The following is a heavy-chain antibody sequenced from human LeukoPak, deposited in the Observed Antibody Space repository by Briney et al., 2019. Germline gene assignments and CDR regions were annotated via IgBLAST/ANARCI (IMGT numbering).Heavy chain of an antibody. V-gene: IGHV1-8*01. D-gene: IGHD3-9*01. Sequence: GAPVKVSCKASGYTFTSYDINWVRQATGQGLEWMGWMNPNSGNTGYAQKFQGRVTMTRNTSISTAYMELSSLRSEDTAVYYCARGPRYYDILTGYYYFDYWGQGTLVTVSS. CDR3: ARGPRYYDILTGYYYFDY. CDR1: GYTFTSYD. J-gene: IGHJ4*02. CDR2: MNPNSGNT.